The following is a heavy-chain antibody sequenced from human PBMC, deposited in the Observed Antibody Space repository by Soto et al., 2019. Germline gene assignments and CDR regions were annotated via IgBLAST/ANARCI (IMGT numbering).Heavy chain of an antibody. CDR3: ARGSSVRGMSV. D-gene: IGHD6-13*01. V-gene: IGHV3-23*01. CDR1: GFTFSSYA. J-gene: IGHJ6*02. CDR2: ISGSGGST. Sequence: PGGSLRLSCAASGFTFSSYAMSWVRQAPGKGLEWVSAISGSGGSTYYADSVKGRFTISRDNAKNSLYLQMNSLRDDDTAVYYCARGSSVRGMSVWGQGTPVTVSS.